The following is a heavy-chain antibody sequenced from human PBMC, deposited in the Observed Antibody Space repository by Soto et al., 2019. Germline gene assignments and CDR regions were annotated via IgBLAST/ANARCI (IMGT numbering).Heavy chain of an antibody. CDR2: ISYDGSNK. J-gene: IGHJ4*02. CDR3: AKTLGELSRAPHFDY. Sequence: PGGSLRLSCAASGFPFSSYGMHWVRQAPGKGLEWVAVISYDGSNKYYADSVKGRFTISRDNSKNTLYLQMNSLRAEDTAVYYCAKTLGELSRAPHFDYWGQGTLVTVSS. V-gene: IGHV3-30*18. CDR1: GFPFSSYG. D-gene: IGHD3-16*02.